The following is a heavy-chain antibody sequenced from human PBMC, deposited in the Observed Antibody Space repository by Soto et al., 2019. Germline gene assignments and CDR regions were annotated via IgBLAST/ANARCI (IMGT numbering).Heavy chain of an antibody. CDR3: ARFATPTTTWYWFDP. D-gene: IGHD5-12*01. J-gene: IGHJ5*02. CDR1: GFTFSVYS. Sequence: VELVESGGGLVKPGGSLRLSCAASGFTFSVYSIAWVRQAPGKGLEWISSITDRGDIRYADSVKGRFTVSRDNVNNSVHLQMNCLRAQDTAVYYCARFATPTTTWYWFDPWGQGTLVTVSS. V-gene: IGHV3-21*06. CDR2: ITDRGDI.